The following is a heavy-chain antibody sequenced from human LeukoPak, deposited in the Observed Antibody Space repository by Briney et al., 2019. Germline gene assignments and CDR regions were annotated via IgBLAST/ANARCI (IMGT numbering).Heavy chain of an antibody. D-gene: IGHD4-17*01. CDR2: IYYSGCT. CDR1: GGSVSSGSYY. Sequence: SETLSLTCTVSGGSVSSGSYYWSWIRQPPGKGLEWIGYIYYSGCTNYNPSLKSRVTISVDTSKNQFSLKLSSVTAADTAVYYCARDSYGDYLFDYWGQGTLVTVSS. V-gene: IGHV4-61*01. J-gene: IGHJ4*02. CDR3: ARDSYGDYLFDY.